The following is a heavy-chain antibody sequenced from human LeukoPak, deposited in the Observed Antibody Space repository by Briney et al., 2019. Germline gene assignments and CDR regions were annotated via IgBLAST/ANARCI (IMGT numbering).Heavy chain of an antibody. V-gene: IGHV4-59*01. Sequence: SETLSLTCTVSGGSIGSYYWSWIRQPPGKGLKWIGNIYYSGYTTYSPSLRSRVTISVDTSKNQFSLKLSSVTAADTAVYYCARDSSSMTTLAFDYWGQGTLVTVSS. CDR3: ARDSSSMTTLAFDY. D-gene: IGHD4-17*01. CDR1: GGSIGSYY. CDR2: IYYSGYT. J-gene: IGHJ4*02.